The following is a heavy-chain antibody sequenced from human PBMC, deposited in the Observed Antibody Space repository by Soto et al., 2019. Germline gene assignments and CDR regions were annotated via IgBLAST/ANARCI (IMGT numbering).Heavy chain of an antibody. CDR1: GYTFTSHG. CDR3: ARLLTEGATYREDAFDM. Sequence: QLQLVQSGGEVKTPGASVKVSCTTSGYTFTSHGISWVRQAPGQWLEWMGWISTYNGKTDYAQKFQGRVTMTADTRTSTVYMQMRSLPSDDTAVYYCARLLTEGATYREDAFDMWGQGTKVNVSS. CDR2: ISTYNGKT. D-gene: IGHD1-26*01. V-gene: IGHV1-18*01. J-gene: IGHJ3*02.